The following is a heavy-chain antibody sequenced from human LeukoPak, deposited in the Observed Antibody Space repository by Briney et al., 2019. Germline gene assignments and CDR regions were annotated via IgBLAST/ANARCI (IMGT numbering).Heavy chain of an antibody. CDR1: GGSVSSYY. CDR2: MSYSGRT. CDR3: ARGYCRDDICQVFPY. D-gene: IGHD2-21*02. V-gene: IGHV4-59*02. J-gene: IGHJ4*02. Sequence: SETLSLTCTVSGGSVSSYYWSWIRQTPEKGLEWIGYMSYSGRTDYGPSLKSRVTMSVGTSKNQFSLKMSYVTAADTGVYYCARGYCRDDICQVFPYWGQGTLVTVSS.